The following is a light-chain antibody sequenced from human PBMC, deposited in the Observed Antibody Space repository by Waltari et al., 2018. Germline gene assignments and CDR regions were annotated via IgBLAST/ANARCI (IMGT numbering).Light chain of an antibody. J-gene: IGLJ3*02. Sequence: QPVLPQPPSMSGAPGPKVTIPCTGGSSTFGAGYDVPWYQQFPGTAPNLLIFGKTNRPSGVPGRFSGSKSGTSASLAIAGLQSEDEAVYYCQSFDSSLSASVFGGGTKLTVL. V-gene: IGLV1-40*01. CDR1: SSTFGAGYD. CDR2: GKT. CDR3: QSFDSSLSASV.